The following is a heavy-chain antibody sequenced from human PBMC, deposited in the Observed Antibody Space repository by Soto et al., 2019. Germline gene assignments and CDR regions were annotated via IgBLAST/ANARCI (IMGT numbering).Heavy chain of an antibody. D-gene: IGHD6-13*01. CDR2: ISGSSDTI. CDR3: ARDHGGSTWFVGIYYYFGVDV. CDR1: GFTLSSYN. J-gene: IGHJ6*02. Sequence: EVQLVESGGGLVQPGGSLRLSCAASGFTLSSYNMNWVRQAPGKGLEWVSYISGSSDTIYYADALKGLFTISRDNAKNSLYLQMDSLRDEDTAVYYCARDHGGSTWFVGIYYYFGVDVWGQGTTVTVSS. V-gene: IGHV3-48*02.